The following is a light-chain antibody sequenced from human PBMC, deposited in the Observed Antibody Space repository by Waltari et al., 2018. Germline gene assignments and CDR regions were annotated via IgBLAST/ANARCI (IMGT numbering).Light chain of an antibody. CDR3: QQRSNWPELT. CDR2: DAS. CDR1: QSVSSY. V-gene: IGKV3-11*01. Sequence: IVLPQAPPPWPLSQGELSTPSCRASQSVSSYLACYQQKPGQAPTLLIYDASNRATGIPARFSGSGSGTDFTLTISSLEPEDFAVYYCQQRSNWPELTFGGGTKVEIK. J-gene: IGKJ4*01.